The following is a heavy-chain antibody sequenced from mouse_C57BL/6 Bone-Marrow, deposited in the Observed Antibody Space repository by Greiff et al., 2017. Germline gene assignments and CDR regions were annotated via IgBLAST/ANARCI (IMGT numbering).Heavy chain of an antibody. J-gene: IGHJ3*01. CDR1: GYTFTSHW. V-gene: IGHV1-56*01. CDR3: ARGSSGYTWFAY. Sequence: QVQLQQSGPELVRPGASVKISCKAPGYTFTSHWMQWVRQRPGQGLEWIGEIFPGSGSTSYNEKFKGKATLTVDTSSSTAYMQLSSLTSEDSAVXFCARGSSGYTWFAYWGQGTLVTVSA. CDR2: IFPGSGST. D-gene: IGHD3-2*02.